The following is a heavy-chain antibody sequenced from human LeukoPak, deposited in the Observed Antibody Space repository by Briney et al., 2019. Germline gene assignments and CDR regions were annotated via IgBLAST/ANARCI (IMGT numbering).Heavy chain of an antibody. CDR2: IYTSGST. CDR1: GGSISSGSYY. Sequence: SETLSLTCTVSGGSISSGSYYWSWIRQPAGKGLEWIGRIYTSGSTNYNPSLKSRVTISVDTSKNQFSLKLSSVTAADTAVYYCARESEQYSDWHFDYWGQGTLVTVSS. V-gene: IGHV4-61*02. D-gene: IGHD3-9*01. J-gene: IGHJ4*02. CDR3: ARESEQYSDWHFDY.